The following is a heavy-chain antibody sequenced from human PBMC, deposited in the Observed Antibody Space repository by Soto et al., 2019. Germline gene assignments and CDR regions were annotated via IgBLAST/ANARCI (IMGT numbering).Heavy chain of an antibody. Sequence: SETLSLTCTVSGGSISSSSYYWGWIRQPPGKGLEWIGSIYYSGSTYYNPSLKSRVTISVDTSKNQFSLKLSSVTAADTAVYYCANYGDYFDWGQGTLVTVSS. V-gene: IGHV4-39*01. CDR3: ANYGDYFD. J-gene: IGHJ4*02. CDR1: GGSISSSSYY. CDR2: IYYSGST. D-gene: IGHD4-17*01.